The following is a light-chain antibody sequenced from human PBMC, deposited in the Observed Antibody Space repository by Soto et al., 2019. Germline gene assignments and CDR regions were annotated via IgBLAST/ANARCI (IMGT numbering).Light chain of an antibody. CDR1: HSLLHSNGYNY. CDR2: LGS. J-gene: IGKJ1*01. Sequence: ISCRSSHSLLHSNGYNYLDWYLQKPGQSPQLLIYLGSNRASGVPSRFSASGSGTEFSLTINSLQADDFATYYCQQYNIYSWTFGQGTKVDIK. V-gene: IGKV2-28*01. CDR3: QQYNIYSWT.